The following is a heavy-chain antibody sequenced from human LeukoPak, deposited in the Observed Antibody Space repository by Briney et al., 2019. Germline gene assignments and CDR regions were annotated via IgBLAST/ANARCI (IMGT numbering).Heavy chain of an antibody. Sequence: SSETLSLTCTVSGGSISGYYWSWIRQPPGKGLEWIGYIYYSGSTNYNPSLKSRVTMSVDTSKNQFSLKLSSVTAADTAVYYCARHNHYDSSGYYYLDYWGQGTLVTVSS. CDR2: IYYSGST. J-gene: IGHJ4*02. D-gene: IGHD3-22*01. CDR3: ARHNHYDSSGYYYLDY. CDR1: GGSISGYY. V-gene: IGHV4-59*08.